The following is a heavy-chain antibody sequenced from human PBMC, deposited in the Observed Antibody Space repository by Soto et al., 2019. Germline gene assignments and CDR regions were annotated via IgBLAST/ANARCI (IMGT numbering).Heavy chain of an antibody. V-gene: IGHV4-39*01. J-gene: IGHJ4*02. CDR3: TTSTTVTTAFDY. CDR2: IYYSEST. CDR1: GGSISSSSYY. D-gene: IGHD4-17*01. Sequence: QLQLQESGPGLVKPSETLSLTCTVSGGSISSSSYYWGWMRQPPGKGLEWIGSIYYSESTYYNPSLKSRVTISVDTSKSQFSLELSSVSAADTAVYYYTTSTTVTTAFDYLGQGTLVTVSS.